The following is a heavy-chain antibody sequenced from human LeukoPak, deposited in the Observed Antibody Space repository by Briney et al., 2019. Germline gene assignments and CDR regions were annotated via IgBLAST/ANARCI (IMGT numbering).Heavy chain of an antibody. J-gene: IGHJ6*04. CDR3: ARVPQRYCSGGSCSLGYYGMDV. Sequence: PGRSLRLSCSASGFTFSIYAMHWVRQAPGKGLEGVAVISYDGSNKYYADSVKGRFTISRDNSKNTLYLQMNSLRAEDTAVYYCARVPQRYCSGGSCSLGYYGMDVWGKGTTVTVSS. CDR1: GFTFSIYA. V-gene: IGHV3-30*04. CDR2: ISYDGSNK. D-gene: IGHD2-15*01.